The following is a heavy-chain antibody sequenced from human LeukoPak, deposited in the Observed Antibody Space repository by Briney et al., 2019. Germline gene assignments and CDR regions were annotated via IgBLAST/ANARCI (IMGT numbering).Heavy chain of an antibody. Sequence: GGSLRLSCAASGFTYSSYAMHWVRQAPGKGLEWVAVISYDGSNKYYADSVKGRFTISRDNSKNTLYLQMNTLRAEDTAVYYCATHKGGLLLFDYWGQGTLVTVSS. J-gene: IGHJ4*02. CDR3: ATHKGGLLLFDY. D-gene: IGHD1-26*01. V-gene: IGHV3-30*04. CDR1: GFTYSSYA. CDR2: ISYDGSNK.